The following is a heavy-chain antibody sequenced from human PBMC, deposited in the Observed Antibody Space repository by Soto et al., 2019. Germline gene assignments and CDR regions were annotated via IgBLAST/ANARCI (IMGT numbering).Heavy chain of an antibody. D-gene: IGHD3-3*01. CDR2: IYYSGST. J-gene: IGHJ4*02. V-gene: IGHV4-59*08. Sequence: SETLSLTCTVSGGSISSYYWSWIRQPPGKGLEWIGYIYYSGSTNYNPSLKSRVTISVDTSKNQFSLKLSSVTAADTAVYYCARGGNYDFWSGRPAYFDYWGQGTLVTGSS. CDR3: ARGGNYDFWSGRPAYFDY. CDR1: GGSISSYY.